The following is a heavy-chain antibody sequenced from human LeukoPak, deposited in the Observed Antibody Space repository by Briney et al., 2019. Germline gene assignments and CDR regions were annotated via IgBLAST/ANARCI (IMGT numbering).Heavy chain of an antibody. D-gene: IGHD3-22*01. CDR2: IIPIFGTA. J-gene: IGHJ1*01. Sequence: SVKVSCKASGGTFSSCAISWVRQAPGQGFEWMGGIIPIFGTANYAQKFQGRVTITADESTSTAYMELSSLRSEDTAVYYCASYYYDSSGYYVKYFQHWGQGTLVTVSS. CDR3: ASYYYDSSGYYVKYFQH. V-gene: IGHV1-69*13. CDR1: GGTFSSCA.